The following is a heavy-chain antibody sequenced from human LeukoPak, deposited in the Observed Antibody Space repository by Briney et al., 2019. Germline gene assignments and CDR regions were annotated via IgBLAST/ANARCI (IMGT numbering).Heavy chain of an antibody. CDR3: ARGRWAYYYDSSGYKY. J-gene: IGHJ4*02. CDR1: GYTFTSYD. D-gene: IGHD3-22*01. CDR2: INPNSGNT. V-gene: IGHV1-8*01. Sequence: ASVKVSCKASGYTFTSYDINWVRQATGQGLEWMGWINPNSGNTGYAQKFQGRVTMTRNTSISTAYMELSSLRSEDTAVYYCARGRWAYYYDSSGYKYWGQGTLVTVSS.